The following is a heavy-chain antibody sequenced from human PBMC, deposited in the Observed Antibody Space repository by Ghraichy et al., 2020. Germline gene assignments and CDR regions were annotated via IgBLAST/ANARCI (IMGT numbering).Heavy chain of an antibody. CDR1: ALAFTPFG. CDR3: ARASLGHCSGIDCHGFAFDF. D-gene: IGHD2-15*01. CDR2: IWNDGSIK. J-gene: IGHJ3*01. V-gene: IGHV3-33*01. Sequence: GGSLRLSCAATALAFTPFGFRRVRRALRKGQERVAVIWNDGSIKYYADSVEGRFSISRDNSENTLYLQMNSLRAEDTAVFYCARASLGHCSGIDCHGFAFDFWGQGIMVIVSS.